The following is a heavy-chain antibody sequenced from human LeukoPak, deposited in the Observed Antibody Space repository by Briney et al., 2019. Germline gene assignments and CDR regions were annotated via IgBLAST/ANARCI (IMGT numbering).Heavy chain of an antibody. D-gene: IGHD6-13*01. Sequence: PSETLSLTCAVYGGSFSGYYWSWIRQPPGKGLEWIGEINHSGSTNYNPSLKSRVTMSVDTSKNQFSLKLSSVTAADTAVYYCARFLAAAGGFDYWGQGTLVTVSS. J-gene: IGHJ4*02. V-gene: IGHV4-34*01. CDR1: GGSFSGYY. CDR3: ARFLAAAGGFDY. CDR2: INHSGST.